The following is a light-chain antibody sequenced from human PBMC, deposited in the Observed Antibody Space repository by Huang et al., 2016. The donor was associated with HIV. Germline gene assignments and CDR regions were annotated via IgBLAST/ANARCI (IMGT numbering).Light chain of an antibody. CDR3: HQRSYSYT. J-gene: IGKJ2*01. V-gene: IGKV3-11*01. Sequence: EIVLTQSPATLSLSPGERATLSCRASQSVSSYLAWYQQKPGQAPRLLIYDASNRATGIPARFSGSGSGTDFTFTISSLEPEDFAVYYCHQRSYSYTFGQGTKLEIK. CDR2: DAS. CDR1: QSVSSY.